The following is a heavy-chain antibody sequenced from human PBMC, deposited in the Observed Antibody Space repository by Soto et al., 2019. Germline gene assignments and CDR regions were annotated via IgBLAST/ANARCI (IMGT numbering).Heavy chain of an antibody. V-gene: IGHV3-74*01. Sequence: GGSLRLSCAASGFTFSNYWMHWVRQAPGKGLVWVSRINSGGSSTTYADSVKGRFTISRDNARNTLSLQMNSLRAEDTAVYYCARGSDYEEYEGFDAWGQGTLVTVSS. D-gene: IGHD5-12*01. J-gene: IGHJ5*02. CDR3: ARGSDYEEYEGFDA. CDR2: INSGGSST. CDR1: GFTFSNYW.